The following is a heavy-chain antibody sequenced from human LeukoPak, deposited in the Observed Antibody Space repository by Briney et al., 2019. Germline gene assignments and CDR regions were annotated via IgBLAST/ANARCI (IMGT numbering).Heavy chain of an antibody. CDR3: ARDTSQSNTVTYFDY. Sequence: GGSLRLSCAASGLTFSSSGMNWVRQAPGKGLEWVSFIYSSSAYTYYADSVKGRFTISRDNAKNSLYLQMNSLRAEDTAVYYCARDTSQSNTVTYFDYWSQGTLVTVSS. D-gene: IGHD4-11*01. V-gene: IGHV3-21*01. CDR2: IYSSSAYT. CDR1: GLTFSSSG. J-gene: IGHJ4*02.